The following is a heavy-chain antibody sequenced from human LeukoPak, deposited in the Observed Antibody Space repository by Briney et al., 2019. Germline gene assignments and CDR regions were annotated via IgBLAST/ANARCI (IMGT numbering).Heavy chain of an antibody. Sequence: GGSLRLSCAVSGFTFSSYGMHWVRQAPGKGLEWVAFIRYDGSSNYYADSVKGRFTISRDNSKNTLYLQMNSLRPEDTAVYYCASERDYGASNAFDMWGRGTMVTVSS. V-gene: IGHV3-30*02. CDR1: GFTFSSYG. D-gene: IGHD4-17*01. J-gene: IGHJ3*02. CDR2: IRYDGSSN. CDR3: ASERDYGASNAFDM.